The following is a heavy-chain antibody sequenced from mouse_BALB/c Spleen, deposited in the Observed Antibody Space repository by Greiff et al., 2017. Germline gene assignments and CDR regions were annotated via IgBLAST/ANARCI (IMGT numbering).Heavy chain of an antibody. V-gene: IGHV5-17*02. CDR3: ARSGGGGYCDY. CDR2: ISSGSSTI. D-gene: IGHD3-1*01. Sequence: EVQGVESGGGLVQPGGSRKLSCAASGFTFSSFGMHWVRQAPEKGLEWVAYISSGSSTIYYADTVKGRFTISRDNPKNTLFLQMTSLRSEDTAMYYCARSGGGGYCDYWGQGTTLTVS. J-gene: IGHJ2*01. CDR1: GFTFSSFG.